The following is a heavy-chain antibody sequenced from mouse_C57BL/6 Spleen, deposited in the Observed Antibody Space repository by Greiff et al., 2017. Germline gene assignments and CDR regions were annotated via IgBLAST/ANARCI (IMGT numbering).Heavy chain of an antibody. D-gene: IGHD1-1*01. CDR3: ARGNYGSSYDFDV. V-gene: IGHV1-69*01. CDR2: IDPSDSYT. Sequence: QVQLQQPGAELVRPGSSVKLSCKASGYTFTSYWMHWVKQRPGQGLEWIGEIDPSDSYTNYNQKFKGKSTLTVDKSSSTAYMQLSSLTSEDSAVYYCARGNYGSSYDFDVWGTGTTVTVSS. CDR1: GYTFTSYW. J-gene: IGHJ1*03.